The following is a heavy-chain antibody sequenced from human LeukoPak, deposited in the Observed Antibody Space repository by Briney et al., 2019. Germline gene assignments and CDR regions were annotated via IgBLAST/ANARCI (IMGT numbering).Heavy chain of an antibody. D-gene: IGHD3-22*01. Sequence: GMSLRLSCAASGFTFSSYWMSWVRQAPGKGLEWVANIKQDGSEKYYVDSVKGRFTISRDNAKNSLFLQMNSLRAEETAVYYCARGEYYYDGGYWGQGTLVTVSS. CDR3: ARGEYYYDGGY. J-gene: IGHJ4*02. CDR1: GFTFSSYW. V-gene: IGHV3-7*04. CDR2: IKQDGSEK.